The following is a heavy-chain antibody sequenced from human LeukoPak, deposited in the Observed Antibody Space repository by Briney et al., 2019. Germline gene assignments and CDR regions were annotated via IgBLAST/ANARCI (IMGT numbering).Heavy chain of an antibody. CDR2: INHSGST. D-gene: IGHD4-11*01. Sequence: SETLSLTCAVCGGSFSGYYWSWIRQPPGKGLEWIGEINHSGSTNYNPSLKSRVTISVDTSKNQFSLKLSSVTAADTAVYYCARGTQRGATVTTGINWFDPWGQGTLVTVSS. J-gene: IGHJ5*02. CDR1: GGSFSGYY. CDR3: ARGTQRGATVTTGINWFDP. V-gene: IGHV4-34*01.